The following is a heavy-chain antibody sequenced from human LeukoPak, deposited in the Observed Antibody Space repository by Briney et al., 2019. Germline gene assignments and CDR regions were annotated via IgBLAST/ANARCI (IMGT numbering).Heavy chain of an antibody. D-gene: IGHD1-14*01. CDR1: GLTFTSSA. Sequence: SLKVSCMASGLTFTSSAVQWVRQARGQRLEWIVWIVVGSGNTNYAQKFQERVTITRDMSTSTAYMELSSLRSEDTAVYYCAAVGENWPKATTSNPFDYWGQGTLVTVSS. J-gene: IGHJ4*02. V-gene: IGHV1-58*01. CDR2: IVVGSGNT. CDR3: AAVGENWPKATTSNPFDY.